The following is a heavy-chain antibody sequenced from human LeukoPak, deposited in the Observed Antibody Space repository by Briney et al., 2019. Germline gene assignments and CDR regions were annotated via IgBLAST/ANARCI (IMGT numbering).Heavy chain of an antibody. Sequence: GGSLRLSCAASGFTFSSYGMNWVRQAPGKGLEWVSSITSSSSYTFYADSVKGRFTISRDNSKNTLYLQMNSLRAEDTAVYYCARGLGEWSDFDYWGQGTLVTVSS. CDR3: ARGLGEWSDFDY. CDR1: GFTFSSYG. CDR2: ITSSSSYT. D-gene: IGHD3-3*01. V-gene: IGHV3-21*01. J-gene: IGHJ4*02.